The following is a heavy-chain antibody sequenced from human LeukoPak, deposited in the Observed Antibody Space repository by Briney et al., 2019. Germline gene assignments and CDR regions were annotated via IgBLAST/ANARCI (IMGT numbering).Heavy chain of an antibody. V-gene: IGHV3-7*01. CDR3: ARGYSSSWYLD. CDR1: GFIFNNYW. D-gene: IGHD6-13*01. CDR2: IRQDGSVK. J-gene: IGHJ4*02. Sequence: GGSLRLSCAASGFIFNNYWMTWVRQAPGKGLEWVANIRQDGSVKYYVDSVKGRFTISRDDAKDSLYLQMNSLRADDTAVYYCARGYSSSWYLDWGQGTLVTVSS.